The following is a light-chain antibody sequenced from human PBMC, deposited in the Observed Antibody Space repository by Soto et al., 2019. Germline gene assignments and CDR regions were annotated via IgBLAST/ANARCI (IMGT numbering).Light chain of an antibody. J-gene: IGLJ2*01. Sequence: QSVLTQPASVSGSPGQSITLSCTGTSSDVGGYDFVSWYQQYPGKAPKLIIYQVTQRPSGVSPRFSASKSGNTASLTISGLQTEDEADYYCCSYGGGTTLVLGGGAKLTVL. CDR3: CSYGGGTTLV. CDR2: QVT. V-gene: IGLV2-23*02. CDR1: SSDVGGYDF.